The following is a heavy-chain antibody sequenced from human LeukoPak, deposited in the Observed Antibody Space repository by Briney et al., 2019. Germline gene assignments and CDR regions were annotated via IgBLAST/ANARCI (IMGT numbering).Heavy chain of an antibody. CDR2: IKQDGSEK. V-gene: IGHV3-7*01. Sequence: GGSLRLSCAASGFTFSSYWMSWLRQAPGKGLEWVANIKQDGSEKYYVDSVKGRFTISRDNAKNSLYLQMNSLRAEDTAVYYCARDYFPGCSGGSCYGVGPDAFDIWGQGTIVTVSS. CDR1: GFTFSSYW. CDR3: ARDYFPGCSGGSCYGVGPDAFDI. J-gene: IGHJ3*02. D-gene: IGHD2-15*01.